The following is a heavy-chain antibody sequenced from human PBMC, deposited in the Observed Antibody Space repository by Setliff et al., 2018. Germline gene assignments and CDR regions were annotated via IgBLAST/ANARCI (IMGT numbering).Heavy chain of an antibody. CDR2: IVYDGSNK. CDR1: GFTFSRYG. D-gene: IGHD3-22*01. J-gene: IGHJ6*03. V-gene: IGHV3-33*02. Sequence: PGGSLRLSCAASGFTFSRYGMHWVRQAPGKGLEWVAFIVYDGSNKDYANSAKGRFTISRDNAKNTLFLQMNSLRVEDTGVYYCVREGVDSRSSTDYRYYMDVWGKGTTVTVSS. CDR3: VREGVDSRSSTDYRYYMDV.